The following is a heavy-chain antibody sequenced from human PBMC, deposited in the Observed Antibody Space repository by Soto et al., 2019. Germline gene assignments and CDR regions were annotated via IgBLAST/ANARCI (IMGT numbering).Heavy chain of an antibody. J-gene: IGHJ4*02. Sequence: QVQLVASGGGVVQPGRSLRLSCAASGFTFSSYGMHWVRQAPGKGLEWVAVIWYDGSNKYYADSVKGRFTISRDNSKNTLYLQMNSLRAEDTAVYYCARDLVSGTGTTGYWGQGTLVTVSS. CDR3: ARDLVSGTGTTGY. CDR2: IWYDGSNK. V-gene: IGHV3-33*01. D-gene: IGHD1-7*01. CDR1: GFTFSSYG.